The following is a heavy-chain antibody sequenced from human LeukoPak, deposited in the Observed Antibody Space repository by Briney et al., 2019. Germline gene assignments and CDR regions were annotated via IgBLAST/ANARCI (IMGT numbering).Heavy chain of an antibody. V-gene: IGHV1-69*04. CDR1: GGTFSSYA. Sequence: SVKVSCKASGGTFSSYAISWVRQAPGQGLEWMGRIIPILGIANYAQKFQGRVTITADKSTSTAYMELSSLRSEDTAVYYCAREAYYDSSGYYGDYWGQGTLVTVSS. CDR3: AREAYYDSSGYYGDY. J-gene: IGHJ4*02. CDR2: IIPILGIA. D-gene: IGHD3-22*01.